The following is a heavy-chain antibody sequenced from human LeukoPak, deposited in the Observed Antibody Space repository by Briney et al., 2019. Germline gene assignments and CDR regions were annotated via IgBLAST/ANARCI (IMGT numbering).Heavy chain of an antibody. J-gene: IGHJ6*03. CDR3: ASPYYYGSGGYYYYMDV. V-gene: IGHV4-34*01. CDR1: GGSFSDYY. D-gene: IGHD3-10*01. Sequence: SETLSLTCAVYGGSFSDYYWSWIRQPPGKGLEWIGEINHSGSSSYNPSLKSRVTISLDTSKNQFSLKLSSVTAADTAVYYCASPYYYGSGGYYYYMDVWGKGTTVTVSS. CDR2: INHSGSS.